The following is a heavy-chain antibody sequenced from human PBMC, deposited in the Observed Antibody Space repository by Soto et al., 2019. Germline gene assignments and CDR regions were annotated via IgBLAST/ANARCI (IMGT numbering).Heavy chain of an antibody. Sequence: SETLSLTCTVSGGSISSGGYYWSWIRQHPGKGLEWIGYIYYSGSTYYNPSLKSRVTISVDTSKNQFSLKLSSVTAADTAVYYCARGHRTARPPNWFDPWGQGTLVTVSS. CDR3: ARGHRTARPPNWFDP. J-gene: IGHJ5*02. CDR2: IYYSGST. CDR1: GGSISSGGYY. V-gene: IGHV4-31*03. D-gene: IGHD2-21*02.